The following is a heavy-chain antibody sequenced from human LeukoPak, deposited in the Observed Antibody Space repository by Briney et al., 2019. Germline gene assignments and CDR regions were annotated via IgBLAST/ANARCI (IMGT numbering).Heavy chain of an antibody. CDR2: IRSSSSYT. D-gene: IGHD3-9*01. Sequence: GGSLRLSCAASGFTFSDYYMSWIRQAPGKGLEWVSYIRSSSSYTNYADSVKGRFTISRDNAKNSLYLQMNSLRAEDTAVYYCASSSLYYDILTGYSNFCFDYWGQGTLVTVSS. V-gene: IGHV3-11*06. CDR1: GFTFSDYY. CDR3: ASSSLYYDILTGYSNFCFDY. J-gene: IGHJ4*02.